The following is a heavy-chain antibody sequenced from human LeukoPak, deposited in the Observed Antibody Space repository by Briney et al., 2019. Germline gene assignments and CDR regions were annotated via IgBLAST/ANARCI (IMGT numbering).Heavy chain of an antibody. Sequence: SETLSLTCTVSGGSISSYYWSWIRQPPGKGLEWIGYIYYNGGTNYNPSLRSRVTISVDTSKNQFSLKLSSVTAADTAVYYCARHDDYYYDSSGYLDWGQGTLVTVSS. D-gene: IGHD3-22*01. V-gene: IGHV4-59*08. CDR3: ARHDDYYYDSSGYLD. CDR1: GGSISSYY. CDR2: IYYNGGT. J-gene: IGHJ4*02.